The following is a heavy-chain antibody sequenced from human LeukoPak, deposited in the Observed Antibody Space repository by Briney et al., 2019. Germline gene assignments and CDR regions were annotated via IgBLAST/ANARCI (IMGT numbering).Heavy chain of an antibody. CDR3: ATARGGDDILTLDY. CDR1: GGTFSSYA. V-gene: IGHV1-69*06. J-gene: IGHJ4*02. CDR2: IIPIFGTA. D-gene: IGHD3-9*01. Sequence: SVKVSCKASGGTFSSYAISWVRQAPGQGLEWMGGIIPIFGTANYAQKFQGRVTITADKSTSTAYMELSSLRSEDTAVYSCATARGGDDILTLDYWGQGTLATVSS.